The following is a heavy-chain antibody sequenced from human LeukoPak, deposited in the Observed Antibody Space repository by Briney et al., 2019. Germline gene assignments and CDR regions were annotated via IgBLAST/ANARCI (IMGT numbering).Heavy chain of an antibody. CDR2: ISYDGSNK. V-gene: IGHV3-30*18. Sequence: PGGSLRLSCAASGFTFSSYGMHWVRQAPGKGLEWVAVISYDGSNKYYADSVKGRFTISRDNSKNTLYLQMSSLRAEDTAVYYCAKDHGDSEWYYYYYMDVWGKGTTVTVSS. J-gene: IGHJ6*03. D-gene: IGHD5-24*01. CDR3: AKDHGDSEWYYYYYMDV. CDR1: GFTFSSYG.